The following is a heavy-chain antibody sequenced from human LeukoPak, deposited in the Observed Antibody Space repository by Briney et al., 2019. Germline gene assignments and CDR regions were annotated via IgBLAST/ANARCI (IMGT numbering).Heavy chain of an antibody. V-gene: IGHV1-8*03. Sequence: ASVKVSCKASGYTFTSYDINWVRQATGQGLEWMGWMNPNSGNTGYAQKFQGRVTITRNTSISTAYMELSSLRSGDTAVYYCARGTQLFAFDIWGQGTMVTVSS. CDR2: MNPNSGNT. CDR1: GYTFTSYD. CDR3: ARGTQLFAFDI. J-gene: IGHJ3*02. D-gene: IGHD6-13*01.